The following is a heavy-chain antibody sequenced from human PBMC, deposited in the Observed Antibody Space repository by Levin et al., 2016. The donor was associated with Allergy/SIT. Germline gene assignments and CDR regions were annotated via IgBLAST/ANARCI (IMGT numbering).Heavy chain of an antibody. J-gene: IGHJ4*02. Sequence: GGSLRLSCAGSASTFNTYWIHWVRQAPGKGLEWVANINQDGSEKHYVDSVKGRFTISRDNAENSLYLQMNSLRAEDTAVYYCARREGGSSKTDYWGQGTLVTVFS. CDR1: ASTFNTYW. CDR2: INQDGSEK. V-gene: IGHV3-7*01. CDR3: ARREGGSSKTDY. D-gene: IGHD6-13*01.